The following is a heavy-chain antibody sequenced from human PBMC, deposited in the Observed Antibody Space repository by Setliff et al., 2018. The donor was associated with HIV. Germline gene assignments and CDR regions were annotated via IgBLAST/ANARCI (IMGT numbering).Heavy chain of an antibody. CDR2: MNPNSGNT. J-gene: IGHJ6*03. D-gene: IGHD3-22*01. CDR3: ARARRDSYDRGKRNHYYIDV. V-gene: IGHV1-8*02. Sequence: ASVKVSCKASGYTFSSYDINWVRQATGQGLEWMGWMNPNSGNTGYAQKFQGRVTMTRDTSIGTAYMELNNLKFEDTAVYYCARARRDSYDRGKRNHYYIDVWGKGTPVTVSS. CDR1: GYTFSSYD.